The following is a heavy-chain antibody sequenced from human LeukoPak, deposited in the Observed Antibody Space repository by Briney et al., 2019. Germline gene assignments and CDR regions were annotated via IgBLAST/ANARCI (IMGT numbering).Heavy chain of an antibody. J-gene: IGHJ4*02. Sequence: GRSLRLFCAASGFTFSSYAMHWVRQAPGKGLEWVAVISYDGSNKYYADSVKGRYTITRDNYKNTLYLQMNSLRAEDTAVYYCARVRYSGSYSIAFDYWGQGTLVTVSS. CDR2: ISYDGSNK. CDR1: GFTFSSYA. CDR3: ARVRYSGSYSIAFDY. D-gene: IGHD3-10*01. V-gene: IGHV3-30*04.